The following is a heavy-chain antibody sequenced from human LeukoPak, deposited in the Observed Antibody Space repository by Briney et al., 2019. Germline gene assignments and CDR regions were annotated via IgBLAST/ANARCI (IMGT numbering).Heavy chain of an antibody. Sequence: PSETLSLTCTVSGGSISSYYWSWIRQPPGKGLEWIGYIYYSGSTNYNPSLKSRVTISVDTSKNQFPLKLSSVTAADTAVYYCARGRSSWYGPNFDYWGQGTLVTVSS. J-gene: IGHJ4*02. CDR1: GGSISSYY. V-gene: IGHV4-59*01. D-gene: IGHD6-13*01. CDR2: IYYSGST. CDR3: ARGRSSWYGPNFDY.